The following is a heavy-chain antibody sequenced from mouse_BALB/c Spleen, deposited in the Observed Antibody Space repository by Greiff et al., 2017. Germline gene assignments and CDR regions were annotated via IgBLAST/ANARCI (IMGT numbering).Heavy chain of an antibody. D-gene: IGHD1-1*01. V-gene: IGHV5-9-4*01. Sequence: DVMLVESGGGLVKPGGSLKLSCAASGFTFSSYAMSWVRQSPEKRLEWVAEISSGGSYTYYPDTVTGRFTISRDNAKNTLYLEMSSLRSEDTAMYYCARENGSSYFDYWGQGTTLTVSS. CDR1: GFTFSSYA. CDR3: ARENGSSYFDY. J-gene: IGHJ2*01. CDR2: ISSGGSYT.